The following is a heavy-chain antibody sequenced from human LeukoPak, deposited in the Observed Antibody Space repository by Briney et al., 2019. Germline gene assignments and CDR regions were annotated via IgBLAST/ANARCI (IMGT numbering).Heavy chain of an antibody. V-gene: IGHV1-2*02. Sequence: ASVKVSCKASGYSFNDYYMFWVRQARGQGLEWMGWSSPNSGGTYNIQKFQGRVTMARDTSINTAYLELSRLSSDDTAVYYCAREGRGWAFDIWGQGTMVTVSS. CDR3: AREGRGWAFDI. CDR2: SSPNSGGT. D-gene: IGHD2-15*01. J-gene: IGHJ3*02. CDR1: GYSFNDYY.